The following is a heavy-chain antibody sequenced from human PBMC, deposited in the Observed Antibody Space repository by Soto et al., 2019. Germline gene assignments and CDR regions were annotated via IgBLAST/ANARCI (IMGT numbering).Heavy chain of an antibody. CDR2: IYWDDDK. V-gene: IGHV2-5*02. Sequence: QITLKESGPTLVKPTQTLTLTCTFSGISLTTRGVGVGWIRQPPGKALECLALIYWDDDKRYSPSLQSRLSITKDASKNHVVLTMTNVDPVDTATYYCALIPNYYQYDWFDPWGQGTLVSVSS. CDR1: GISLTTRGVG. J-gene: IGHJ5*02. D-gene: IGHD3-16*01. CDR3: ALIPNYYQYDWFDP.